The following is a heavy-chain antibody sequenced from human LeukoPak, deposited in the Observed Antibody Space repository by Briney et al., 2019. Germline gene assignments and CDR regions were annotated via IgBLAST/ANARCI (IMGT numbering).Heavy chain of an antibody. Sequence: PGGSLRLSCAASGFTFSNYWMHWVRQAPGKGLVWVSRIKTDGSSTSYADSVKGRFTISRDNAKNTLYLRLNSLRVEDTAIYYCTRDLLVGATPGDYWGQGTLVTVSS. D-gene: IGHD1-26*01. CDR2: IKTDGSST. CDR1: GFTFSNYW. J-gene: IGHJ4*02. V-gene: IGHV3-74*01. CDR3: TRDLLVGATPGDY.